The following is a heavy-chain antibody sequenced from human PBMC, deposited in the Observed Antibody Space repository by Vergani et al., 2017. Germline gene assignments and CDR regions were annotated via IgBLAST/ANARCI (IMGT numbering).Heavy chain of an antibody. CDR3: ANSPWAYRGYDPLGY. Sequence: QVQLVESGGGVVQPGGSLRLSCAASGFTFSSYGMHWVRQAPDKGLEWVAFTRYDGNNKYYADSVKGRFTISRDNSKNTLYLQMNSLRTEDTAVYYCANSPWAYRGYDPLGYWGPGTLVTVSS. V-gene: IGHV3-30*02. CDR2: TRYDGNNK. D-gene: IGHD5-12*01. J-gene: IGHJ4*02. CDR1: GFTFSSYG.